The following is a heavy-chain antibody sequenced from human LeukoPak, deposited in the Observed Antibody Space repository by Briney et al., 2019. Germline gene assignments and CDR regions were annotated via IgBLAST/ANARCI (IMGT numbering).Heavy chain of an antibody. D-gene: IGHD2-2*01. J-gene: IGHJ4*02. V-gene: IGHV3-23*01. CDR1: GFTFSSYA. Sequence: GGSLRHSCAASGFTFSSYAMSWVRQAPGKGLEWVSVISGSGDSTYYADSVKGRFTISRDNSKNTLYLHMNSLRAEDTAVYFCAKEDTAGSTGSADYWGQGTLVTVSS. CDR3: AKEDTAGSTGSADY. CDR2: ISGSGDST.